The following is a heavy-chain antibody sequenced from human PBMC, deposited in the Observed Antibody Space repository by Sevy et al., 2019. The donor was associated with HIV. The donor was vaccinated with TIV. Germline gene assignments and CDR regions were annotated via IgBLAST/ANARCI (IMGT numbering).Heavy chain of an antibody. Sequence: GSLRLSCGASGFTFSNYAMNWVRQAPGKGLEWVSTISGTSLSTYYADSVKGRFTSSRDNSKNTLYLQMNTLRAEDTAFYFCAKDLVSMASRQGYSDYWGQGTLVTVSS. CDR1: GFTFSNYA. J-gene: IGHJ4*02. CDR3: AKDLVSMASRQGYSDY. CDR2: ISGTSLST. D-gene: IGHD6-6*01. V-gene: IGHV3-23*01.